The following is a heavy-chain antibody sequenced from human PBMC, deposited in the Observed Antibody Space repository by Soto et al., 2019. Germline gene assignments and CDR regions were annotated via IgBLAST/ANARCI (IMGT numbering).Heavy chain of an antibody. Sequence: QVQLVESGGGVVQPGRSLRLSCAASGFTFSSYAMHWVRQAPGKGLEWVAVISYDGSNKYYADSVKGRFTISRDNSKNTLYLQMNCLRAEDTAVYYCARAAAYSRSYWMRGAFDIWGQGTMVTVSS. CDR3: ARAAAYSRSYWMRGAFDI. J-gene: IGHJ3*02. CDR2: ISYDGSNK. CDR1: GFTFSSYA. V-gene: IGHV3-30-3*01. D-gene: IGHD1-26*01.